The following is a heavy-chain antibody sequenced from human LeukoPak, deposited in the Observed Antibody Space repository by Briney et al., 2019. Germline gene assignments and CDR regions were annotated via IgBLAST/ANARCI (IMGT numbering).Heavy chain of an antibody. Sequence: GGSLRLSCAASGFTFSSYWMSWVRQAPGKGLEWVANIKQDGSEKYYVDSVKGRFTISRDNAKNSLYLQMNSLRAEDTAVYYCARGGGDYSNYVGLFDYWGQGTLVTVSS. CDR3: ARGGGDYSNYVGLFDY. CDR2: IKQDGSEK. J-gene: IGHJ4*02. D-gene: IGHD4-11*01. CDR1: GFTFSSYW. V-gene: IGHV3-7*04.